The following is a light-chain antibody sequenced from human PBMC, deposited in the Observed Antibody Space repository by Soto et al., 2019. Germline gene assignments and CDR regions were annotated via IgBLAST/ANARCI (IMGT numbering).Light chain of an antibody. V-gene: IGKV3-15*01. CDR1: QSVSSN. J-gene: IGKJ4*01. Sequence: EIVMTQSPVTLSVSPGERATLSCRASQSVSSNLAWYQQKPGQAPRLLIDGASNRATGIPARFSGSGSGTEFTLTISSLQSEDFAVYYCQQYNKWPPLTFGGGTKIEIK. CDR2: GAS. CDR3: QQYNKWPPLT.